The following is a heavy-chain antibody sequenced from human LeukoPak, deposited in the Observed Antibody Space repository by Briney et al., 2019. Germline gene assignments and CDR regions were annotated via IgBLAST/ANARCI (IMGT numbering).Heavy chain of an antibody. CDR3: ARDLGKSLPAVMAWAY. CDR2: IYYSGST. CDR1: GGSITSYY. V-gene: IGHV4-59*01. Sequence: SETLSLTCTVSGGSITSYYWSWIRQSPGKGLEWMGNIYYSGSTNYNPSLKSRVTISVDTSKNQFSLKLSSVTAADTAVYYCARDLGKSLPAVMAWAYWGQGTLVTVSS. J-gene: IGHJ4*02. D-gene: IGHD2-8*01.